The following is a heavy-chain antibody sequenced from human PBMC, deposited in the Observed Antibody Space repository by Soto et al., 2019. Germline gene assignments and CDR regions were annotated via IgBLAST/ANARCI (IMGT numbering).Heavy chain of an antibody. CDR1: GYTFTSYG. V-gene: IGHV1-18*04. J-gene: IGHJ4*02. D-gene: IGHD3-10*01. CDR3: ARDYGSGSYYSVY. Sequence: QVQLVQSGAEVKKPGASVKVSCKASGYTFTSYGINWVRQAPGQGLEWMGWISPYNGDTNYAQNLQGRVTMTTDTSTSTAYVELRSLRSDDTAVYYCARDYGSGSYYSVYWGQGTLVTVSS. CDR2: ISPYNGDT.